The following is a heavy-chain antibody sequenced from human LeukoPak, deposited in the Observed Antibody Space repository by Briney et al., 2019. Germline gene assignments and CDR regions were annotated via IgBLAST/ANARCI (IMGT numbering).Heavy chain of an antibody. J-gene: IGHJ4*02. CDR3: ASSLTIFGPIGY. Sequence: AAVKVSCKASGYTCTSYGISWVRQAPGQGLEWMGWISAYNGNTNYAQKLQGRVTMTTDTSTSTAYMELRSLRSDDTAVYYCASSLTIFGPIGYWGQGTLVTASS. D-gene: IGHD3-3*01. CDR1: GYTCTSYG. V-gene: IGHV1-18*01. CDR2: ISAYNGNT.